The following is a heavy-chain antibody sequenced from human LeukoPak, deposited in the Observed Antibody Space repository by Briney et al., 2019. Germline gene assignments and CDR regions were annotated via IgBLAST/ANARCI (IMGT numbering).Heavy chain of an antibody. CDR1: GFTVSSNY. CDR2: IYSGGST. V-gene: IGHV3-53*04. Sequence: GGSLRLSCAASGFTVSSNYMSWVRQAPGKGLEWVSVIYSGGSTYYADSVKGRFTIYRHNSKNTLYLQMNSLRAEDTAVYYCARGGITSIAARQPYGNWGQGTLVTVSS. CDR3: ARGGITSIAARQPYGN. J-gene: IGHJ4*02. D-gene: IGHD6-6*01.